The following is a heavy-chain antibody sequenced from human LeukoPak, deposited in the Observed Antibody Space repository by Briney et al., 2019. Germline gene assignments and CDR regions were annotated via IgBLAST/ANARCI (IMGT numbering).Heavy chain of an antibody. CDR3: ARAGRDGYNFLFDY. V-gene: IGHV1-69*06. Sequence: SVKVSCKASGGTFSSYAISWVRQAPGQGLEWMGGIIPIFGTANYAQKFQGRVTITADKSTSTAYMELSSLRSEDTAVYYCARAGRDGYNFLFDYWGQGTLVTVSS. J-gene: IGHJ4*02. D-gene: IGHD5-24*01. CDR1: GGTFSSYA. CDR2: IIPIFGTA.